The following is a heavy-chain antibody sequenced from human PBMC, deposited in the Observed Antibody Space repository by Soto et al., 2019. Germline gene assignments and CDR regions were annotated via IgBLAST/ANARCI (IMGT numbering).Heavy chain of an antibody. CDR2: ISSSGSTI. V-gene: IGHV3-48*03. CDR1: GFTFSSYE. D-gene: IGHD3-3*01. J-gene: IGHJ6*02. Sequence: PGGSLRLSCAASGFTFSSYEMNWVRQAPGKGLEWVSYISSSGSTIYYADSVKGRFTISRDNAKNSLYLQMNSLRAEDTAVYYCARHTIFGVVIMDYYYGMDVWGQGTTVTVSS. CDR3: ARHTIFGVVIMDYYYGMDV.